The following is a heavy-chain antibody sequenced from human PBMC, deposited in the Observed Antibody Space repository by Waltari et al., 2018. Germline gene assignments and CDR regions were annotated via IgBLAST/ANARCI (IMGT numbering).Heavy chain of an antibody. V-gene: IGHV3-23*01. Sequence: EVQLLESGGGLAQPGGSLRLYCDASEFTCSNYSMSWVRQAPGKGLEWISGISGSGDSTYYADSVTGRFTISRDNSKNTLYLQMNSLRAEDTAVYYCANSTLKGYYWGQGTLVTVSS. J-gene: IGHJ4*02. CDR3: ANSTLKGYY. CDR1: EFTCSNYS. CDR2: ISGSGDST.